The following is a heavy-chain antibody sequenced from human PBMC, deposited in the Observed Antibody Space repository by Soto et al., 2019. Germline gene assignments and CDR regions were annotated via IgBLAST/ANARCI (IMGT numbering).Heavy chain of an antibody. CDR1: GDTFTNYA. D-gene: IGHD2-21*01. V-gene: IGHV1-69*01. CDR3: ARGGYSNSWRFDY. J-gene: IGHJ4*02. Sequence: QLRLVQSGAEVRKPGSSVKVSCKAPGDTFTNYAISWLRLVPGQGLEWMGGFRPFVEAADLAQKFRGRLTITEDASTSTAYMELSDLRSEDTAIYYCARGGYSNSWRFDYWGQGALITVS. CDR2: FRPFVEAA.